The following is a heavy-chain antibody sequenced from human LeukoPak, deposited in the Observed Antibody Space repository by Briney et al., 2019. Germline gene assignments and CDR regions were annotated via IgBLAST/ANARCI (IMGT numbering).Heavy chain of an antibody. CDR1: GFTFSSYA. V-gene: IGHV3-30*01. CDR3: ARVRVVVAALDAFDI. D-gene: IGHD2-15*01. Sequence: GGSLRLSCAASGFTFSSYAMLWVRQAPGKGLEWVAVISYDGSNKYYADSVKGRFTITRDNSKNTLYLQMNSLRAEDTAVYYCARVRVVVAALDAFDIWGQGTMVTVSS. J-gene: IGHJ3*02. CDR2: ISYDGSNK.